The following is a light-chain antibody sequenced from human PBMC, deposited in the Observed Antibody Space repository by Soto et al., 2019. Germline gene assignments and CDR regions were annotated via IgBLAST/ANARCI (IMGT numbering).Light chain of an antibody. Sequence: IQLTQSPSSLSASVEDIVTITCRASQGIITYLAWYQQKPGKAPNLLIYGSSTLQSGVPLRFSGSGSGTDFTLTINSLQAEDFATYYCQQTRSYPSTFGGGTKVDIK. CDR1: QGIITY. CDR2: GSS. V-gene: IGKV1-9*01. J-gene: IGKJ4*01. CDR3: QQTRSYPST.